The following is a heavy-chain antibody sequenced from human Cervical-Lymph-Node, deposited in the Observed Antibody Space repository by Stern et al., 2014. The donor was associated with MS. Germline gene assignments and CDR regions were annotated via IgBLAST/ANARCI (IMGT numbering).Heavy chain of an antibody. CDR1: GGTFAKYA. CDR2: IIRMFGTT. V-gene: IGHV1-69*01. CDR3: ASPREFLTGSTFYHGMDV. D-gene: IGHD3-9*01. Sequence: QVQLVQSGAEVKKPGSSVKISCKASGGTFAKYAIHWVRQAPGQGLEWVGGIIRMFGTTTYAQRFQGRVTIFADESTSTAYMELTSLTSEDTAAYYCASPREFLTGSTFYHGMDVWGQGTTVTVSS. J-gene: IGHJ6*02.